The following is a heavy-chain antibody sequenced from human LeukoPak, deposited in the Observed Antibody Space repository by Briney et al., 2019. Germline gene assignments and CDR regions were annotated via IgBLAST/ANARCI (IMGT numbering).Heavy chain of an antibody. CDR1: GGSISSGGYY. V-gene: IGHV4-31*03. D-gene: IGHD3-22*01. J-gene: IGHJ4*02. Sequence: SQTLSLTCTVSGGSISSGGYYWSWIRQHPGKGLEWIGYIYYSGSTYYNPSLKSRVTISVDTSKNQLSLKLSSVTAADTAVYYCAREAAYYYYDSSGYVNYFDYWGQGTLVTVSS. CDR2: IYYSGST. CDR3: AREAAYYYYDSSGYVNYFDY.